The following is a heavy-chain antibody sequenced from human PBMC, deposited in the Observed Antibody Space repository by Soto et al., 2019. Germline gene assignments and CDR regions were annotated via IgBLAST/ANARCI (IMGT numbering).Heavy chain of an antibody. V-gene: IGHV1-46*01. J-gene: IGHJ4*02. CDR1: GYSFFSYY. D-gene: IGHD3-3*01. CDR2: FLASGGNT. Sequence: AAVKVSCKASGYSFFSYYIHWVRQAPGQGLEWMGRFLASGGNTDYAQRFRGRVSMTRDTSSTNTVSLELTSLTSDDTAVYYCARGGATLFGVIDSWGQGTRVTVSS. CDR3: ARGGATLFGVIDS.